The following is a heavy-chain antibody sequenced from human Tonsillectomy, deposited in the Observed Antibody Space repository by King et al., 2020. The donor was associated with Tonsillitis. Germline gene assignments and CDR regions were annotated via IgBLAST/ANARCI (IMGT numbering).Heavy chain of an antibody. D-gene: IGHD3-3*01. CDR3: AKDGDCWSPHGMDG. Sequence: VQLVESGGGLIQPGGSLRLSCAASGFTFSSYAMSWVRQAPGKGLEWVSGISGSGGSTYYADSVKGRFAISRDNSKNTLYLQMNSLRAEDTAVYYCAKDGDCWSPHGMDGGGQGTTVSVSS. J-gene: IGHJ6*01. CDR2: ISGSGGST. V-gene: IGHV3-23*04. CDR1: GFTFSSYA.